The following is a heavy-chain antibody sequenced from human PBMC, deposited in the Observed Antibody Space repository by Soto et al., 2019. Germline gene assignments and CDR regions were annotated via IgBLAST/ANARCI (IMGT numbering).Heavy chain of an antibody. CDR3: ASGDSSGYYYTYYFDY. Sequence: EVQLVESGGGLVKPGGSLRLSCAASGFTFSSYSMNWVRQAPGKGLEWVSSISSSSSYIYYADSVKGRFTISRDNDKHSLYLQMNSLRAEDTAVYYCASGDSSGYYYTYYFDYWGQGTLVTVSS. CDR1: GFTFSSYS. CDR2: ISSSSSYI. J-gene: IGHJ4*02. D-gene: IGHD3-22*01. V-gene: IGHV3-21*01.